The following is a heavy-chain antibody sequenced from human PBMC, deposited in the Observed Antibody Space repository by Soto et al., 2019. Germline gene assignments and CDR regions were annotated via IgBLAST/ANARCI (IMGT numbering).Heavy chain of an antibody. Sequence: QVQLQESCPGLVKPSQTLSLPRTVSGSSISSGGYDWSWIPQHPGKGLAWTGYIYYSGTTYYNPSLKSRVTLSVDTSKNHFSLNLRSVSGADTAMYYCASLSPRHEFAYWGPGSLVTVSS. D-gene: IGHD6-6*01. CDR3: ASLSPRHEFAY. V-gene: IGHV4-31*03. J-gene: IGHJ4*02. CDR2: IYYSGTT. CDR1: GSSISSGGYD.